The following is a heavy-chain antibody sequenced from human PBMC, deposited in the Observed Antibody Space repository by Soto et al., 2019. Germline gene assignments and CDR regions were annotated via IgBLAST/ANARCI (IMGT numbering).Heavy chain of an antibody. J-gene: IGHJ6*02. CDR3: TRGSRIGIAAAGPGHYYYYGMDV. CDR1: GYSFTSHW. Sequence: PGESLKISCKGSGYSFTSHWIRWVRQMPGKGLEWMGTIDPSDSYTNYSPSFQGHVTISRDDSRNTAYLQMNSLKTEDTAVYYCTRGSRIGIAAAGPGHYYYYGMDVWGQGTTVTVSS. CDR2: IDPSDSYT. V-gene: IGHV5-10-1*01. D-gene: IGHD6-13*01.